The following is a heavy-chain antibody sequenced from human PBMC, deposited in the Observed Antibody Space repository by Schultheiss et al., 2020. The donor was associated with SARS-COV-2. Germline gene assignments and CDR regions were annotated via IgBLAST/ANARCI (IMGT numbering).Heavy chain of an antibody. Sequence: SETLSLTCAVYGGSFSGYYWSWIRQPPGKGLEWIGEINHSGSTNYNPSLKSRVTISVDKSKNQFSLKLSSVTAADTAMYYCARALFTVTTSGDRYYYYGMDVWGQGTTVTVAS. CDR2: INHSGST. CDR1: GGSFSGYY. J-gene: IGHJ6*02. CDR3: ARALFTVTTSGDRYYYYGMDV. D-gene: IGHD4-11*01. V-gene: IGHV4-34*01.